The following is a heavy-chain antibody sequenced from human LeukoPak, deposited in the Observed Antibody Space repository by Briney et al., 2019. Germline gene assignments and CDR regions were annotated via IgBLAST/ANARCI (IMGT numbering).Heavy chain of an antibody. CDR3: ARGSYSSGWKTFDY. CDR1: GFAFSSYA. Sequence: PGGSLRLSCAASGFAFSSYAMHWVRQAPGKGLEWVALISYDGSINDYADSVKGRFTISRDNSKNTLYLQMNSLRADDTAMYYCARGSYSSGWKTFDYWGQGTLVTVSS. D-gene: IGHD6-25*01. CDR2: ISYDGSIN. J-gene: IGHJ4*02. V-gene: IGHV3-30*04.